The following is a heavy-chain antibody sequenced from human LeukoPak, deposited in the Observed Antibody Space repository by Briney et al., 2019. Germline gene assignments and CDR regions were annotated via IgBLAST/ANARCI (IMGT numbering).Heavy chain of an antibody. CDR1: GYTVTNYY. D-gene: IGHD6-6*01. J-gene: IGHJ4*02. Sequence: ASVKISCKTSGYTVTNYYIHWVRQAPGQGLEWMGVINHSDGSTSYAQNFQSRVIMTRDTSTSTVYMQLSSLRSEDTALYYCAGEYSSSGRFDYWGQGTLVTVSS. CDR2: INHSDGST. V-gene: IGHV1-46*01. CDR3: AGEYSSSGRFDY.